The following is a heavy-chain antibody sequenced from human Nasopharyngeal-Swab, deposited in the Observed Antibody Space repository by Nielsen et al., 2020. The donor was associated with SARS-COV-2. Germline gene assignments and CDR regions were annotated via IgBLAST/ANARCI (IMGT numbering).Heavy chain of an antibody. Sequence: GESLKLSCTASGFTFSSYAMSWVRQAPGKGLEWVSFISGGGGTTYYADSVKGRFTISRDNSKNTLYLQMNSLRAEDTAVYYCANLEMATTYFDYWGQGTLVTVSS. J-gene: IGHJ4*02. CDR3: ANLEMATTYFDY. V-gene: IGHV3-23*01. CDR2: ISGGGGTT. D-gene: IGHD5-24*01. CDR1: GFTFSSYA.